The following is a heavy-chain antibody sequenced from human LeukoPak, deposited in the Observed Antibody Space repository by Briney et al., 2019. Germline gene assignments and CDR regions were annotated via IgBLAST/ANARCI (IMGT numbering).Heavy chain of an antibody. D-gene: IGHD6-6*01. CDR2: ISAYNGNT. Sequence: ASVKVSCKASGYTFTSYGISWVRQAPGQGLELMGWISAYNGNTNYAQKLQGRVNMTTDTSTSTAYMELRSLRSDDTAVYYCAISSIAARFDYWGQGTLVTVSS. CDR1: GYTFTSYG. J-gene: IGHJ4*02. CDR3: AISSIAARFDY. V-gene: IGHV1-18*01.